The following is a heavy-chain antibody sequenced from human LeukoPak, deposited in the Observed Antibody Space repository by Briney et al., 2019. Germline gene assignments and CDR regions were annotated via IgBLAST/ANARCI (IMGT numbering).Heavy chain of an antibody. CDR1: GFTFSSYS. CDR2: ISSSSSTI. Sequence: GSLRLSCAASGFTFSSYSMNWVRQAPGKGLEWVSYISSSSSTIYYADSVKGRFTISRDNAKNSLYLQMNSLRAEDTAVYYCAREGGYCRSTSCYGYWGQGTLVTVSS. D-gene: IGHD2-2*01. CDR3: AREGGYCRSTSCYGY. V-gene: IGHV3-48*01. J-gene: IGHJ4*02.